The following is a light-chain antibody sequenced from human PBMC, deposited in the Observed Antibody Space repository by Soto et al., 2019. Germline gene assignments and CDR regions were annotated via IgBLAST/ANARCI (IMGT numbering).Light chain of an antibody. J-gene: IGKJ2*01. V-gene: IGKV1-5*01. CDR2: DAS. Sequence: DIQMTQSPSTLSASVGDRVTITCRASQSISSWLAWYQQKPGKAPKLLIYDASRLASGVPSRFSGSGSGTEFPLTISSLQHDDFATYYCQQNNSYSPYTFGQGTKLEIK. CDR3: QQNNSYSPYT. CDR1: QSISSW.